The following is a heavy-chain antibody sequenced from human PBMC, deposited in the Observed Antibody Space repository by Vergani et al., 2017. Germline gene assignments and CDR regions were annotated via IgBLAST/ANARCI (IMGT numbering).Heavy chain of an antibody. J-gene: IGHJ6*02. D-gene: IGHD6-19*01. CDR3: ASEGSGSSGWYYYYYGMDV. Sequence: EVQLVESGGGLVQPGGSLRLSCAASGFTFSSYWMSWVRQAPGKGLEWVANIKQDGSEKYYVDSVKGRFTISRDNAKNSLYLQMNSLRAEDTAVYYCASEGSGSSGWYYYYYGMDVWGQGTTVTVSS. CDR2: IKQDGSEK. CDR1: GFTFSSYW. V-gene: IGHV3-7*01.